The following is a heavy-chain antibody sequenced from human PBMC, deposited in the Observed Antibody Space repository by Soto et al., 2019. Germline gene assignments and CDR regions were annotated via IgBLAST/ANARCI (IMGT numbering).Heavy chain of an antibody. CDR2: IYWDDDK. J-gene: IGHJ5*02. CDR3: AHRRGGIWFGEYRFDP. D-gene: IGHD3-10*01. CDR1: GFSLSTSGVG. Sequence: QITLKESGPTLVKPTQTLTLTCTFSGFSLSTSGVGVGWIRQPPGKALEWLALIYWDDDKRYSPSLKSRLTITKDTPKTQVVPTMTNMDPVDTTTYYCAHRRGGIWFGEYRFDPWGQGTLVTVSS. V-gene: IGHV2-5*02.